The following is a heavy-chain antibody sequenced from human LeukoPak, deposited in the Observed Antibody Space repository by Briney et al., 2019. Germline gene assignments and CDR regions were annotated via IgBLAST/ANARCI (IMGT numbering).Heavy chain of an antibody. D-gene: IGHD2-2*01. Sequence: SETLSLTCTVSGGSISSSSYYWGWIRQPPGKGLEWIGSIYYSGSTYYNPSLKSRVTISVDTSKNQFSLKLSSVTAADTAVYYCARASVRPAAMISYYMDVWGKGTTVTVSS. CDR2: IYYSGST. CDR3: ARASVRPAAMISYYMDV. CDR1: GGSISSSSYY. J-gene: IGHJ6*03. V-gene: IGHV4-39*07.